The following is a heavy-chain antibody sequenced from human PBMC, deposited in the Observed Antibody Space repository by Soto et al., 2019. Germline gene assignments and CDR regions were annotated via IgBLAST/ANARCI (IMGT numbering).Heavy chain of an antibody. CDR3: ASNFTGVLVLGTSPPGGDNFGWDV. CDR1: GGTFSRYT. D-gene: IGHD2-8*02. Sequence: QVQLVQSGAEVKKPGSSVKVSCKASGGTFSRYTFTWVRQAPGQGLEWMGRIIPIVDIPNYAQKFQGRVTITADKSTSTAYXXXSXXTSDDTAVYYCASNFTGVLVLGTSPPGGDNFGWDVWGQGTTVSVS. CDR2: IIPIVDIP. J-gene: IGHJ6*02. V-gene: IGHV1-69*02.